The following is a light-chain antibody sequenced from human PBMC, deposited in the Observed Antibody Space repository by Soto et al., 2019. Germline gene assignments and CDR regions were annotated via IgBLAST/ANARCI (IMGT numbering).Light chain of an antibody. V-gene: IGKV3-15*01. J-gene: IGKJ1*01. Sequence: EIVMTQSPATLSVSPGERVTLSCRASQNIRSDLAWYQQKPGQAPRLHMYGASIRATGVPARFSGSGSGTDFTLTISSLQSEDLALYYCQQYINWTFGQGTKVDIK. CDR1: QNIRSD. CDR3: QQYINWT. CDR2: GAS.